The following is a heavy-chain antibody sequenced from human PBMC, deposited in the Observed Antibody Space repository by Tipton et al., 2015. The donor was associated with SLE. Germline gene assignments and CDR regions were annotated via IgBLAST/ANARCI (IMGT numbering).Heavy chain of an antibody. J-gene: IGHJ4*02. D-gene: IGHD6-13*01. CDR3: ARGEQQLVLYYFDY. CDR1: GGSISSHY. CDR2: INHSGST. Sequence: TLSLTCTVSGGSISSHYWSWIRQPPGKGLEWIGEINHSGSTNYNPSLKSRVTISVDTSKNQFSLKLSSVTAADTAVYYCARGEQQLVLYYFDYWGQGTLVTVSS. V-gene: IGHV4-34*01.